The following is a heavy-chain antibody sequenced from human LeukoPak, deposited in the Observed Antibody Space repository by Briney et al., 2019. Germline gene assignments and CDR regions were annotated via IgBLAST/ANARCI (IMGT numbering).Heavy chain of an antibody. Sequence: PGRSLRLSCAASGFTFSSYGMHWVRQAPGKGLEWVAVIWYDGSNKYYADSVKGRFTISRDNSKNTLYLQMNSLRAEDTAVYYCARDKMDPYYDFWSGYYYYYYGIDVWGQGTTVTVSS. CDR2: IWYDGSNK. CDR3: ARDKMDPYYDFWSGYYYYYYGIDV. D-gene: IGHD3-3*01. J-gene: IGHJ6*02. CDR1: GFTFSSYG. V-gene: IGHV3-33*01.